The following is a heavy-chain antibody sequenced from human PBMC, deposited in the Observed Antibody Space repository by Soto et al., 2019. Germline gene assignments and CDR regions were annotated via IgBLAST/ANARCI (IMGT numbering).Heavy chain of an antibody. CDR3: ARDSSGWYGYDAFDI. V-gene: IGHV1-2*04. D-gene: IGHD6-19*01. Sequence: ASVTVSCQASGYTFTGYYMHWVRQAPGQGLEWMGWINPNSGGTNYAQKFQGWVTMTRDTSISTAYMELSRLRSDDTAVYYCARDSSGWYGYDAFDIWGQGTMVTVSS. J-gene: IGHJ3*02. CDR2: INPNSGGT. CDR1: GYTFTGYY.